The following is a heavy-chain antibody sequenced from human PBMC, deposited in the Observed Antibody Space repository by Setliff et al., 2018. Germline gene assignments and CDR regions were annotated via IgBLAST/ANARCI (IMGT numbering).Heavy chain of an antibody. D-gene: IGHD6-25*01. Sequence: SETLSLTCTVSGGSISRGSYDWSWIRQPAGKGLEWIGRTYTSGSTNYNPSLKSRVTISVDTSKNQFSLTLSSVTAADTAVYYCARDLYNSGSDYWGQGTLGTVST. CDR1: GGSISRGSYD. V-gene: IGHV4-61*02. CDR2: TYTSGST. J-gene: IGHJ4*02. CDR3: ARDLYNSGSDY.